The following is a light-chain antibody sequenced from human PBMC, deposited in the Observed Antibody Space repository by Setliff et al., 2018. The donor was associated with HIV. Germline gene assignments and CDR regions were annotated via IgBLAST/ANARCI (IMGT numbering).Light chain of an antibody. CDR2: LNS. J-gene: IGLJ1*01. CDR1: SSNIGAGYD. V-gene: IGLV1-40*01. CDR3: QSYDSSLSGSWV. Sequence: QSVLTQPPSVSGAPGQRVTISCTGSSSNIGAGYDVHWYRQLPETAPKLLIFLNSNRPSGVPDRFSASKSGTSASLAITGLQPEDEAHYYCQSYDSSLSGSWVFGTGTKVTVL.